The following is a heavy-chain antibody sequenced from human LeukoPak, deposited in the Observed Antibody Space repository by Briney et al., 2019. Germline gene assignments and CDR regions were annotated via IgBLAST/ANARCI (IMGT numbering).Heavy chain of an antibody. CDR2: INPSGGST. CDR3: ARDIANSYGLDQQLVPGVAHY. Sequence: ASVKVSCKASGYTFTSYYMHWVRQAPGQGLEWMGIINPSGGSTSYAQKFQGRVTMTRDTSTSTVYMELSSLRSEDTAVYYCARDIANSYGLDQQLVPGVAHYWGQGTLVTVSS. D-gene: IGHD6-13*01. V-gene: IGHV1-46*01. CDR1: GYTFTSYY. J-gene: IGHJ4*02.